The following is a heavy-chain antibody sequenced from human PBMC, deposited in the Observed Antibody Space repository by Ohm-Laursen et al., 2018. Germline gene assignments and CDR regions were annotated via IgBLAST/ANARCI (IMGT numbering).Heavy chain of an antibody. J-gene: IGHJ4*02. D-gene: IGHD3-9*01. CDR1: GGSISSYY. Sequence: SQTLSLTCTVSGGSISSYYWSWIRQPAGKGLEWIGRMYATGSSNYNPSLNSRVTMSADTSRNQFSLKLTSVTAADTAVYYCAVSEVRYSFTYLADFWGQGILVTVPS. CDR2: MYATGSS. CDR3: AVSEVRYSFTYLADF. V-gene: IGHV4-4*07.